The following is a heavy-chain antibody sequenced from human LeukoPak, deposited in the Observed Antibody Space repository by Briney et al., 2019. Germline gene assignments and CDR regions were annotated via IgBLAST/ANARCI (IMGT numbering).Heavy chain of an antibody. CDR3: ARGRFGSGRYFDY. V-gene: IGHV4-34*01. J-gene: IGHJ4*02. CDR2: INHSGST. CDR1: GGSFSGYY. D-gene: IGHD3-10*01. Sequence: PSETLSLTCAVYGGSFSGYYWSWIRQPPGKGLEWIGEINHSGSTNYNPSLKSRVTISVDTSKNQFSLKLSSVTAADTAVYYCARGRFGSGRYFDYWGQGTLVTVSS.